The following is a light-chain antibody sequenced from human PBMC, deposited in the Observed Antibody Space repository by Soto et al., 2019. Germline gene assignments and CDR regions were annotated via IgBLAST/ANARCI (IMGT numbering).Light chain of an antibody. Sequence: EIVTITCLASQISSTWSASYQQKPGPAPQLIIYAASSSESGVLSRFGGSASSTGFILTSNVLQPDDLVTYFCQQFKSRTRTFGQGTKVDI. V-gene: IGKV1-5*01. CDR3: QQFKSRTRT. CDR1: QISSTW. CDR2: AAS. J-gene: IGKJ1*01.